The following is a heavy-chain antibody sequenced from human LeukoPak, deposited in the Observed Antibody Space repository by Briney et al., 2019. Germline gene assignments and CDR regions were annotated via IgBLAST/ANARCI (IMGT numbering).Heavy chain of an antibody. CDR1: GFTFSRYS. CDR2: ISSSSSYI. Sequence: GGSLRLSCAASGFTFSRYSMNWVRQAPGKGLEWVSSISSSSSYIYYADSVKGRFTISRDNAKNSLYLKMNSLRAEDTAVYYCARFSSSSSDYWGQGTLVTVSS. D-gene: IGHD6-13*01. CDR3: ARFSSSSSDY. V-gene: IGHV3-21*01. J-gene: IGHJ4*02.